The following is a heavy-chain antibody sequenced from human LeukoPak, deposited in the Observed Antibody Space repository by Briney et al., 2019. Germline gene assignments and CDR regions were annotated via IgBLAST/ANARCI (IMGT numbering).Heavy chain of an antibody. J-gene: IGHJ4*02. CDR2: IKEDGSQK. CDR1: GFTFSSFW. CDR3: ASPGGATDLDY. D-gene: IGHD5-12*01. V-gene: IGHV3-7*01. Sequence: GGSLRLSCAASGFTFSSFWMTWVRQAPGKGLEWVANIKEDGSQKYYVDSVKGRFTISRDNAKNSLFLQTNSLRVDDTAVYYCASPGGATDLDYWGQGTLVTVSS.